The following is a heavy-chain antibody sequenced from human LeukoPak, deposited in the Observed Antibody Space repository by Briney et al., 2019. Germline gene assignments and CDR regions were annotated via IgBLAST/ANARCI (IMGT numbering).Heavy chain of an antibody. J-gene: IGHJ4*02. Sequence: GRSLRLSCAASGFTFSSYGMHWVRQAPGKGLEWVAVISYDGSNKYYADSVKGRFTISRDNPKNTLYLQMNSLRAEDTAVYYCAKDPGSLWGQGTLVTVSS. D-gene: IGHD3-10*01. CDR3: AKDPGSL. CDR2: ISYDGSNK. CDR1: GFTFSSYG. V-gene: IGHV3-30*18.